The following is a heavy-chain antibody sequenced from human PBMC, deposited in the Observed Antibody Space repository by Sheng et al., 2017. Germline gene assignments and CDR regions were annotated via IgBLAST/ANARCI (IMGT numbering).Heavy chain of an antibody. Sequence: QVQLQQWGAGLLKPSETLSLTCAVYGGSFSGYYWSWIRQPPGKGLEWIGEINHSGSTNYNPSLKSRVTISVDTSKNQFSLKLSSVTAADTVVYYCARRLRSGYYNFDYWGQGTLVTVSS. CDR1: GGSFSGYY. CDR2: INHSGST. J-gene: IGHJ4*02. V-gene: IGHV4-34*01. D-gene: IGHD3-3*01. CDR3: ARRLRSGYYNFDY.